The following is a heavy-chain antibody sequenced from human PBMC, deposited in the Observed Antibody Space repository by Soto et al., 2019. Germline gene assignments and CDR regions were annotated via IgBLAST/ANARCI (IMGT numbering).Heavy chain of an antibody. D-gene: IGHD2-2*01. CDR3: ARLHCASPNCFPLDP. CDR1: GGSISDDTYY. Sequence: QLQLQESGPGLVKPSETLSLTCTVSGGSISDDTYYWGWIRQPPGKGLEWIGSVYYSGTSSYNPSLKSRVTMSVDTSKKQLSLRLSSVTAADTAVYYCARLHCASPNCFPLDPWGQGTLVIVSS. CDR2: VYYSGTS. J-gene: IGHJ5*02. V-gene: IGHV4-39*01.